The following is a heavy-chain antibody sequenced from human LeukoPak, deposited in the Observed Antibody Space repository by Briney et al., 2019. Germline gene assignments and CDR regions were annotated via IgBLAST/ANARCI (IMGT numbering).Heavy chain of an antibody. J-gene: IGHJ3*02. CDR1: GFTFSSYW. CDR2: IKQDGSEK. CDR3: ARDRPASETYYYDKRAFDI. D-gene: IGHD3-22*01. Sequence: QSGGSLRLSCAASGFTFSSYWMSWVRQAPGKGLEWVANIKQDGSEKYYVDSVKGRFTISRDNAKNSLYLQMNSLRAEDTAVYYCARDRPASETYYYDKRAFDIWGQGTMVTVSS. V-gene: IGHV3-7*01.